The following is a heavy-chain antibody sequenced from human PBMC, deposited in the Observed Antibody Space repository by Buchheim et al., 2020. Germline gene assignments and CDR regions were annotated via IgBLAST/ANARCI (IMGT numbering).Heavy chain of an antibody. CDR3: TRADPAADTVFDY. CDR1: GGSISTYY. D-gene: IGHD6-13*01. V-gene: IGHV4-59*01. Sequence: QVQLQESGPGLVKPSETLSLTCTVSGGSISTYYWSWIRQPPGKGLEWIGYIYYSGSTNYNPSLKSRVTISVDTSKNQLSLKLSSVTAADTAMYYCTRADPAADTVFDYWGQGTL. J-gene: IGHJ4*02. CDR2: IYYSGST.